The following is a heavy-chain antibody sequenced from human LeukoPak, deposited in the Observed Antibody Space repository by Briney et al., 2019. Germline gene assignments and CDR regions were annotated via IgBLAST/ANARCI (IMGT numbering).Heavy chain of an antibody. D-gene: IGHD3-22*01. Sequence: PGGSLRLSCAASGFTFSSYAMSWVRQAPGKGLEWVSAISGSGGSTYYADSVKGRFTISRDNSKNTLYLQMNSLRAEDTAVYYCASRGPDYYDSSGYYYVVRAFDIWGQGTMVTVSS. V-gene: IGHV3-23*01. CDR1: GFTFSSYA. CDR2: ISGSGGST. CDR3: ASRGPDYYDSSGYYYVVRAFDI. J-gene: IGHJ3*02.